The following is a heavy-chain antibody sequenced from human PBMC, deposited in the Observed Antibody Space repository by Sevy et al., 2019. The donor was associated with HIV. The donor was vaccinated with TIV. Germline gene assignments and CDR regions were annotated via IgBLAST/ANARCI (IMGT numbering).Heavy chain of an antibody. V-gene: IGHV3-48*03. Sequence: GGSLRLSCAASGFTFSSYEMNWVRQAPGKGLEWVSSSSSSGSTIYYADSVKGRFTISRDNAKNSLYLQMNSLRAEDTAIYYCARVGYVDTSMVSAFDIWGQGTMVTVSS. CDR3: ARVGYVDTSMVSAFDI. D-gene: IGHD5-18*01. J-gene: IGHJ3*02. CDR1: GFTFSSYE. CDR2: SSSSGSTI.